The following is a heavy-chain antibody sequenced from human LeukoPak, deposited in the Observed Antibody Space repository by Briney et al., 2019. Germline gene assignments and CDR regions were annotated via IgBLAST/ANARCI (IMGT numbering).Heavy chain of an antibody. CDR1: SGSLGSYY. D-gene: IGHD6-6*01. CDR3: AREYSNSSGKALDY. V-gene: IGHV4-4*07. J-gene: IGHJ4*02. Sequence: PSETLSLTCTVSSGSLGSYYWNWLRQPAGKGLEWIGHIYTSGSTNYNPSLKSRVTMSVDTSKNQFSLKLNSVTAADTAFYYCAREYSNSSGKALDYWGQGTLVTVSS. CDR2: IYTSGST.